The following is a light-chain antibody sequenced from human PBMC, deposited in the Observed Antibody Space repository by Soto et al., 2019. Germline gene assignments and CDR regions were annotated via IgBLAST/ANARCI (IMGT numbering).Light chain of an antibody. Sequence: DIQMNPSPSSLSASVGARVTITCRASQSISSYLNWYQQKPGKAPKLLIYGASSLQSGVPSRFSGSGSGTDFTLIISSLQPEDLATYYCQQTYSTPLTFGGGTKVEIK. CDR1: QSISSY. CDR2: GAS. J-gene: IGKJ4*01. V-gene: IGKV1-39*01. CDR3: QQTYSTPLT.